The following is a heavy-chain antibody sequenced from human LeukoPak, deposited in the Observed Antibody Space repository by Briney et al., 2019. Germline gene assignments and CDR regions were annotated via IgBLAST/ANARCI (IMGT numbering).Heavy chain of an antibody. Sequence: GGSLRLSCAASGFIFSDYWMTWVRQAPGKGLEWLTNINEDGSVKHYVDSVKGRFTISRDNAKRSLYLQINSPTAEDTATYYCAKDGNWARFEDWGQGTLVTVSS. V-gene: IGHV3-7*03. CDR1: GFIFSDYW. D-gene: IGHD7-27*01. CDR3: AKDGNWARFED. CDR2: INEDGSVK. J-gene: IGHJ4*02.